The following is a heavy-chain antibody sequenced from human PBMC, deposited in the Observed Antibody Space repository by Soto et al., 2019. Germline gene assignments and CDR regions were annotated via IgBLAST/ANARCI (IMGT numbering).Heavy chain of an antibody. D-gene: IGHD3-16*01. V-gene: IGHV3-21*01. Sequence: GGSLRLSCAASGFTFSSYSMNWVRQAPGKGLEWVSSISSSSSYIYYADSVKGRFTISRDNAKNSLYLQMNSLRAEDTAVYYCTNYVWGSYGHDYWGQGTLVTVSS. CDR3: TNYVWGSYGHDY. CDR2: ISSSSSYI. J-gene: IGHJ4*02. CDR1: GFTFSSYS.